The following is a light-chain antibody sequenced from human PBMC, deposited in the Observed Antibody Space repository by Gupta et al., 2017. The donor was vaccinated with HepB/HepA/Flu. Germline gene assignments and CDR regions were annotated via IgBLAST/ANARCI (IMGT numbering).Light chain of an antibody. CDR2: KLS. CDR3: MQDKPFPS. J-gene: IGKJ2*03. CDR1: QSLVHSDGNTY. Sequence: LMTQSPLSSPVTLGQPASISCRSSQSLVHSDGNTYLSWLHQRPGQPPRLLIYKLSNRFFGVPDRFSGSGEGTDFTLNNSRVEAEDVGIYYSMQDKPFPSFGQGTKLEIK. V-gene: IGKV2-24*01.